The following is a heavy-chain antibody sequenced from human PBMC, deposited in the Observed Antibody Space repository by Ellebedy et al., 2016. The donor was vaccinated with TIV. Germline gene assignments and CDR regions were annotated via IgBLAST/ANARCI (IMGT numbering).Heavy chain of an antibody. CDR3: IRISMVRGITRAYYYGMDV. J-gene: IGHJ6*02. CDR1: GFTFSGSA. V-gene: IGHV3-73*01. CDR2: IRSKTDSYAT. D-gene: IGHD3-10*01. Sequence: GESLKISXAASGFTFSGSAMHWVRQASGKGREWVGRIRSKTDSYATAYAASVKGRFTISRDDSKDTAYLRMSSLKTDDTAVYYCIRISMVRGITRAYYYGMDVWGQGTTVTVSS.